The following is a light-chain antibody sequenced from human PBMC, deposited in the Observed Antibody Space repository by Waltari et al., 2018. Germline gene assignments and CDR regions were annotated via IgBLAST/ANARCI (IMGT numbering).Light chain of an antibody. CDR2: AAS. V-gene: IGKV3-20*01. CDR1: QSVSKY. CDR3: QNHERLPAK. Sequence: ELVLTQSPGTLSLSPGERATLSYRASQSVSKYLAWYQQRPGQAPRLLIYAASTRATGIPDRFSGSGSGTDFSLTISRLEPEDFAVYYCQNHERLPAKFGQGTKVEIK. J-gene: IGKJ1*01.